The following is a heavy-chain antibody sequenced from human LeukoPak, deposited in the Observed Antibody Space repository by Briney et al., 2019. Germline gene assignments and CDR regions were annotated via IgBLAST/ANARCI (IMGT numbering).Heavy chain of an antibody. J-gene: IGHJ4*02. CDR3: AASIGTAAGTLDY. Sequence: GESLKISCMASGYSFTTYWIGWVRKMPGKGLEWMGIIYPGDSDTRYSPSLQGQVTISADKSISTAYLQWSSLKASDTAKYYCAASIGTAAGTLDYWGQGTLVTVSS. D-gene: IGHD6-13*01. CDR1: GYSFTTYW. CDR2: IYPGDSDT. V-gene: IGHV5-51*01.